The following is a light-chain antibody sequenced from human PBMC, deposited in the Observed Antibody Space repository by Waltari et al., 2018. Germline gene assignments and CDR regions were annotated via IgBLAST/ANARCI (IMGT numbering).Light chain of an antibody. CDR3: QQYKIWPQT. J-gene: IGKJ1*01. Sequence: EVVMTQSPATVSVSPGDTATLSCRASENVAGNIAWYQRRAGQAPRLLIYGTVTRATGIPARFSGSGSGTEFTLTISSLQSEDFAVYHCQQYKIWPQTFGQGTKVEIK. CDR2: GTV. CDR1: ENVAGN. V-gene: IGKV3-15*01.